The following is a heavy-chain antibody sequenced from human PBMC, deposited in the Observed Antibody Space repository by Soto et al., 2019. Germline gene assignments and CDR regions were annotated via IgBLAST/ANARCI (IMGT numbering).Heavy chain of an antibody. CDR3: ARVRANDYEIDY. V-gene: IGHV3-7*01. J-gene: IGHJ4*02. D-gene: IGHD4-17*01. CDR2: IKRDGSEK. CDR1: GFMFGSYW. Sequence: EVQLVESGGGLVQPGGSLRLSCAASGFMFGSYWMTWVRHAPGKGLQWVANIKRDGSEKYYVDSVKGRFTISRDNAGNLVFLDMNSLRVDDTATYYCARVRANDYEIDYWGQGALVTVSS.